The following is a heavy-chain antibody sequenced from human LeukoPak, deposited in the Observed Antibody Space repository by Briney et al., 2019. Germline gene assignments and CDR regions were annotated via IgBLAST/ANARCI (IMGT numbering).Heavy chain of an antibody. J-gene: IGHJ3*02. CDR3: ARPRSVATMQEAFDI. V-gene: IGHV1-69*13. Sequence: ASVKVSCKASGGTFSSYAISWVRQAPGQGLEWMGGIIPIFGTANYAQKFQGRVTITADESTSTAYMELSSLRSEDTAVYYCARPRSVATMQEAFDIWGQGTMVTVSS. D-gene: IGHD5-12*01. CDR1: GGTFSSYA. CDR2: IIPIFGTA.